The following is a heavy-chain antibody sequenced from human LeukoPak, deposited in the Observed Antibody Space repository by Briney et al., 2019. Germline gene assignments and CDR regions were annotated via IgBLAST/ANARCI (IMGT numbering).Heavy chain of an antibody. CDR2: IYTSGST. V-gene: IGHV4-4*07. D-gene: IGHD3-3*01. CDR3: ARDSSDYDFWSGYLEDWFDP. CDR1: GGSISSYY. J-gene: IGHJ5*02. Sequence: ASETLSLTCTVSGGSISSYYWSWIRQPAGKGLEWIGRIYTSGSTNYNPPLKSRVTMSVDTSKNQFSLKLSSVTAADTAVYYCARDSSDYDFWSGYLEDWFDPWGQGTLVTVSS.